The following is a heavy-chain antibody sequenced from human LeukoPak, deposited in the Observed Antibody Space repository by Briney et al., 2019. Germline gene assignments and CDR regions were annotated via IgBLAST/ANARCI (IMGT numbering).Heavy chain of an antibody. CDR1: GGSISSYY. J-gene: IGHJ3*02. D-gene: IGHD3-9*01. CDR2: IYYSGST. CDR3: ASKGSPHYDILTGIGRFGAFDI. V-gene: IGHV4-59*01. Sequence: PSETLSLTCTVSGGSISSYYWSWIRQPPGKGLEWIGYIYYSGSTNYNPSLKSRVTISVDTSKNQFSLKLSSVTAADTAVYYCASKGSPHYDILTGIGRFGAFDIWGQGTMVTVSS.